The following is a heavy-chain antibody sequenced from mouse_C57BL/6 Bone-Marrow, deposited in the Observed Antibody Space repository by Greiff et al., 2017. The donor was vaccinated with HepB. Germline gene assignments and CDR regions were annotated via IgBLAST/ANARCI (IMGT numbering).Heavy chain of an antibody. Sequence: EVQLHPSGAELVRPGASVKLSCTASGFNIKASYMHWVKQRPEQGLGWIGRIDPEDGDTEYAPKFQGKATMTADTSSNPAYLQLSSLTSEDTAVYYCTLDYYGSSYAFDYWGQGTTLTVSS. CDR3: TLDYYGSSYAFDY. V-gene: IGHV14-1*01. D-gene: IGHD1-1*01. J-gene: IGHJ2*01. CDR2: IDPEDGDT. CDR1: GFNIKASY.